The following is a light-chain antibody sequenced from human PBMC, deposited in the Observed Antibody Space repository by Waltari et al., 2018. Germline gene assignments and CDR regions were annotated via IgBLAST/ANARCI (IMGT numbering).Light chain of an antibody. V-gene: IGLV1-44*01. CDR3: AAWDDSLNGLS. Sequence: QSVLTQPPSASGPPGPRVTISCSGSGSNIGINTVTWYQQLPVTAPKLLIYNDNQRPSGVPDRFSGSKSGSSASLAISGLQSDDEANYYCAAWDDSLNGLSFGTGTRVTVL. CDR1: GSNIGINT. CDR2: NDN. J-gene: IGLJ1*01.